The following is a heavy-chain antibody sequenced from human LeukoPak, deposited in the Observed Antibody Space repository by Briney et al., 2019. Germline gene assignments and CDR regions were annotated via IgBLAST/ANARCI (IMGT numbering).Heavy chain of an antibody. CDR1: GYTFTSYY. CDR2: INPSGGST. CDR3: ARGITIFGVANDAFDI. D-gene: IGHD3-3*01. Sequence: ASVKVSCKASGYTFTSYYMHWVRQAPGQGLEWMGIINPSGGSTSYAQKFQGRVTMTRDTSTSTVYMELSSLRSDDTAVYYCARGITIFGVANDAFDIWGQGTMVTVSS. V-gene: IGHV1-46*01. J-gene: IGHJ3*02.